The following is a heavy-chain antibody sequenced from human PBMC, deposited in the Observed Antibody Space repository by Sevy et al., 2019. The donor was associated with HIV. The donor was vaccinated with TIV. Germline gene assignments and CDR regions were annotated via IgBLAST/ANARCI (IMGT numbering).Heavy chain of an antibody. Sequence: SETLSLTCTVSGGSISSSSYYWGWIRQPPGKGLEWIGSIYYSGSTYYNPSLKSRVTISVDTSKNQFSLKLSSVTAADTAVYYCARLGEGYSGYDRSXYGMDVXXXGTTVTVSS. CDR3: ARLGEGYSGYDRSXYGMDV. D-gene: IGHD5-12*01. CDR1: GGSISSSSYY. CDR2: IYYSGST. V-gene: IGHV4-39*01. J-gene: IGHJ6*01.